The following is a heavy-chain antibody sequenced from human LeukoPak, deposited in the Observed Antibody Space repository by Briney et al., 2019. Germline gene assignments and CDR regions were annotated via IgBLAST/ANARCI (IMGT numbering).Heavy chain of an antibody. CDR3: ARVGYDILTGYNDAFDI. V-gene: IGHV3-48*04. J-gene: IGHJ3*02. Sequence: PGGSLRLSCAASGFTFSSYSMNWVRQAPGKGLEWVSYISSSSSTIYYADSVKGRFTISRDNAKNSLYLQMNSLRAEDTAVYYCARVGYDILTGYNDAFDIWGQGTMVTVSS. CDR2: ISSSSSTI. D-gene: IGHD3-9*01. CDR1: GFTFSSYS.